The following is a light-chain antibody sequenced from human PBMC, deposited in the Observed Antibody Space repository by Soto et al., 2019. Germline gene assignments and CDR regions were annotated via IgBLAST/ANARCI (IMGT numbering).Light chain of an antibody. CDR3: SSYAGSNDVI. V-gene: IGLV2-8*01. CDR1: SSDVGSYKY. Sequence: QSALTQPPSASGSPGQSVTISCTGTSSDVGSYKYVSWYKQHPGKAPKLMIYEVSKRPSGVHDRFSGSKSGNTASLTVSGLQAEEKADYYCSSYAGSNDVIFGGGTKLTVL. J-gene: IGLJ2*01. CDR2: EVS.